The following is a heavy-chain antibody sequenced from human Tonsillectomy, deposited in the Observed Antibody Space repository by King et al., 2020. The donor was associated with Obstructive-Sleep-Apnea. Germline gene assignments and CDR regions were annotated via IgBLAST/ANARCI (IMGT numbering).Heavy chain of an antibody. J-gene: IGHJ6*02. V-gene: IGHV3-11*06. Sequence: QLVQSGGGLVKPGGCLRLSCAASGFTFGDYYMSWIRQAPGRGLEWISHISSSSSFTMYADSVKGRFTISRDSAKNSLYLQMNSLRAEDTGVYFCARYCTGGSCSYSYFGLDVWGQGTTVTVSS. D-gene: IGHD2-15*01. CDR2: ISSSSSFT. CDR1: GFTFGDYY. CDR3: ARYCTGGSCSYSYFGLDV.